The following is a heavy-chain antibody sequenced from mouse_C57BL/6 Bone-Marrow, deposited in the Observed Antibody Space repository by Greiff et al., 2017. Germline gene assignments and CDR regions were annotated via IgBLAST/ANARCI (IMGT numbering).Heavy chain of an antibody. V-gene: IGHV5-12*01. Sequence: EVQGVESGGGLVQPGGSLKLSCAASGFTFSDYYMYWVRQTPEKRLEWVAYISNGGGSTYYPDTVKGRFTISRDNAKYTLYLQMSRLKSEDTAMYYCARSYYSNYIDYWGQGTTLTVSS. CDR2: ISNGGGST. J-gene: IGHJ2*01. CDR1: GFTFSDYY. CDR3: ARSYYSNYIDY. D-gene: IGHD2-5*01.